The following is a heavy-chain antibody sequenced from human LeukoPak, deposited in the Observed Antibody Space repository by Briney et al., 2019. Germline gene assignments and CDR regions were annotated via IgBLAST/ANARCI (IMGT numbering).Heavy chain of an antibody. CDR1: GFTVSSNY. CDR2: IYSGGST. J-gene: IGHJ4*02. V-gene: IGHV3-53*01. CDR3: AREGGDYYDSSGYYY. Sequence: PGGSLRLSCAASGFTVSSNYMGWVRQAPGKGLEWVSVIYSGGSTYYADSVKGRFTISRDNSKNTLYLQMNSLRAEDTAVYYCAREGGDYYDSSGYYYWGQGTLVTVSS. D-gene: IGHD3-22*01.